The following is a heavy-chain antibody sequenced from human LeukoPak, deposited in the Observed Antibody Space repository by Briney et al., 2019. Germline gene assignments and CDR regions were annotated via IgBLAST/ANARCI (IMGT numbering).Heavy chain of an antibody. V-gene: IGHV4-30-4*08. J-gene: IGHJ4*02. CDR1: GGSFSGYH. CDR2: IYYSGST. D-gene: IGHD1-26*01. Sequence: SETLSLTCAVYGGSFSGYHWAWIRQPPGKGLEWIGYIYYSGSTYYNPSLKSRVTISVDTSKNQFSLKLSSVTAADTAVYYCARDSPHDSGREHWGQGTLVTVSS. CDR3: ARDSPHDSGREH.